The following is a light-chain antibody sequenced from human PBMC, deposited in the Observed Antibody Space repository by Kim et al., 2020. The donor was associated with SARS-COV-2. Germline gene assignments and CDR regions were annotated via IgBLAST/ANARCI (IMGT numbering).Light chain of an antibody. V-gene: IGLV1-44*01. Sequence: ELTQPPSASGTPGQWVSISCSGSTSNIGANVVSWYQQLPGTAPKLLIYKNSQRPSGVPDRFSGSKSGTSASLAISGLRSDDEADYYCAAWDDSLKFYVFGSGTKVTVL. CDR2: KNS. J-gene: IGLJ1*01. CDR3: AAWDDSLKFYV. CDR1: TSNIGANV.